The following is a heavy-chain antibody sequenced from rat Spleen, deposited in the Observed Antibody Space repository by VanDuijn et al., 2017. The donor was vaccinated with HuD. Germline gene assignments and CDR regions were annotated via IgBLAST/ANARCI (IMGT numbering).Heavy chain of an antibody. CDR1: GFTFSDYY. D-gene: IGHD5-1*01. Sequence: EVQLVESDGGLVQPGRSLKLSCAASGFTFSDYYMAWVRQAPTKGLEWVATISYDGGNTYYRDSVKGRFTISRDNARSTLYLQMDSLRSEDAATYYCARHGPGTWYFDFWGPGTMVTVSS. CDR2: ISYDGGNT. J-gene: IGHJ1*01. CDR3: ARHGPGTWYFDF. V-gene: IGHV5-29*01.